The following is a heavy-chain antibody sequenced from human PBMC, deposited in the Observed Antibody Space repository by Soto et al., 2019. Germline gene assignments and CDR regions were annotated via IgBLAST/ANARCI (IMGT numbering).Heavy chain of an antibody. Sequence: QVQLVQSGAEVKKPGSSVKVSCKASGGIFSSYAISWLRQAPGQGLEWMGAVIPILGQAYYAQDLQDRVSITADESTRTTNMELSSLRSEDTAVYFCARVGGIGAPPGTDYWGQXTLVXVXS. D-gene: IGHD6-6*01. CDR2: VIPILGQA. V-gene: IGHV1-69*01. CDR3: ARVGGIGAPPGTDY. CDR1: GGIFSSYA. J-gene: IGHJ4*02.